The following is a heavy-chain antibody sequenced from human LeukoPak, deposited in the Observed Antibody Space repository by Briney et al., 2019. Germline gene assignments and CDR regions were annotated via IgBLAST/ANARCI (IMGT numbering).Heavy chain of an antibody. Sequence: SETLSLTCTVSGGSISSYYWSWIRQPPGKGLEWIGYIYYSGSTNYNPSLKSRVTISVDTSKNQFSLKLSSVTAADTAVYYCARDSGATDAFDIWGQGTMVTVSS. CDR3: ARDSGATDAFDI. CDR1: GGSISSYY. CDR2: IYYSGST. V-gene: IGHV4-59*01. J-gene: IGHJ3*02. D-gene: IGHD1-26*01.